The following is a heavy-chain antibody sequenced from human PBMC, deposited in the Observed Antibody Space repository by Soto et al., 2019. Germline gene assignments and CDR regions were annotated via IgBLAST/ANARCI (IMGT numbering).Heavy chain of an antibody. J-gene: IGHJ5*02. CDR3: AREPRTGKRDNWFDP. CDR2: IYTSGST. V-gene: IGHV4-30-2*01. CDR1: GGSISSGGYS. Sequence: PSETLSLTCAVSGGSISSGGYSWSWIRQPPGKGLEWIGYIYTSGSTNYNPSLKSRVTMSVDTSKNQFSLKLSSVTAADTAVYYCAREPRTGKRDNWFDPWGQGTLVTVSS.